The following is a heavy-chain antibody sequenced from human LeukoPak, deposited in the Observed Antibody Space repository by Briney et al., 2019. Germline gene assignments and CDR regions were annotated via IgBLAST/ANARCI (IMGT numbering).Heavy chain of an antibody. V-gene: IGHV1-24*01. D-gene: IGHD3-16*02. CDR2: LDPEDGET. CDR3: ATGPPYDYVWGSYRYAFDY. J-gene: IGHJ4*02. CDR1: GYTLTELP. Sequence: ASVKVSCKVSGYTLTELPMHWVRQAPGKGLEWMGGLDPEDGETIYAQKFQGRVTMTEDTSTDTAYMELSSLRSEDTAVYYCATGPPYDYVWGSYRYAFDYWGQGTLVTVSS.